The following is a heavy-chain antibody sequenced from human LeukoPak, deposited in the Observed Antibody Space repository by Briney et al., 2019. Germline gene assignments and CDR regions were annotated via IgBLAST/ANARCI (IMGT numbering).Heavy chain of an antibody. CDR2: ISSSGSTI. Sequence: GGSLRLSCAASGFTFSSYEMNWVRQAPGKGLEWVSYISSSGSTIYYADSVKGRFTISRDNAKNSLYLQMNSLRAEDTAVYYCARDPATMVRGGLDYYFDYWGQGTLVTVSS. D-gene: IGHD3-10*01. CDR3: ARDPATMVRGGLDYYFDY. J-gene: IGHJ4*02. CDR1: GFTFSSYE. V-gene: IGHV3-48*03.